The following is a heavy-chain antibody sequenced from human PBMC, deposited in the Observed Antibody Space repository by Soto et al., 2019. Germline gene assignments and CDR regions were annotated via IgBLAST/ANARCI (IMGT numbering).Heavy chain of an antibody. CDR1: GFTFSNAW. V-gene: IGHV3-15*01. D-gene: IGHD5-18*01. J-gene: IGHJ6*02. Sequence: EVQLVESGGGLVKPGGSLRLSCAASGFTFSNAWMSWVRQAPGKGLEWVGRIKSQTDGGTTDYAAPVKGRFTISRDDSKNTLFLQMNSLKTEETAVYYCTTPPWDTAMWYYYGMDVWGQGTTVTVSS. CDR3: TTPPWDTAMWYYYGMDV. CDR2: IKSQTDGGTT.